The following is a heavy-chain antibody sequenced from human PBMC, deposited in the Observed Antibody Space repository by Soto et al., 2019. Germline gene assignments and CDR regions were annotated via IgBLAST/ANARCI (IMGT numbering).Heavy chain of an antibody. V-gene: IGHV3-48*01. Sequence: EVQLVESGGGLVQPGGSLRLSCTTSGFTFRSYSMNWVRQAPGKGLEWVSYSRRDDGTAYYADSVKGRFTISRDTAKNSLYLQMNSLRVEDTAVYYCARDPHALDYWGQGVLFIVSA. CDR1: GFTFRSYS. CDR3: ARDPHALDY. J-gene: IGHJ4*02. CDR2: SRRDDGTA.